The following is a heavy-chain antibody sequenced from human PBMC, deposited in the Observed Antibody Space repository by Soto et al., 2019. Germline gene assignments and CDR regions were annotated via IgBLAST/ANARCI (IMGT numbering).Heavy chain of an antibody. CDR2: INHSGST. Sequence: SETLSLTCAVYGGSFSGYYWSWIRQPPGKGLEWIGEINHSGSTNYNPSLKSRVTISVDTSKNQFSLKLSSVTAADTAVYYCARGYYDFWSGLNFVGPNYYMDVWGKGTTVTVSS. V-gene: IGHV4-34*01. CDR3: ARGYYDFWSGLNFVGPNYYMDV. D-gene: IGHD3-3*01. CDR1: GGSFSGYY. J-gene: IGHJ6*03.